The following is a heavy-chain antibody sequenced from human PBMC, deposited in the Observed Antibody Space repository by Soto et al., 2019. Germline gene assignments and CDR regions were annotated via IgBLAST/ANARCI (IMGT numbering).Heavy chain of an antibody. CDR3: ARDRAVAGIGHYYYYYGMDV. V-gene: IGHV6-1*01. CDR1: GDSVSSNSAA. Sequence: PSQTLSLPCAISGDSVSSNSAAWNWIRQSPSRGLEWLGRTYYRSKWYNDYAVSVKSRITINPDTSKNQFSLQLNSVTPEDTAVYYCARDRAVAGIGHYYYYYGMDVWGQGTTVTVSS. CDR2: TYYRSKWYN. J-gene: IGHJ6*02. D-gene: IGHD6-19*01.